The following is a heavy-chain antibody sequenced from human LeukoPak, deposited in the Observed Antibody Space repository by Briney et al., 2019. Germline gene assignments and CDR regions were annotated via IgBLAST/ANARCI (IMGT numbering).Heavy chain of an antibody. CDR2: INHSGST. V-gene: IGHV4-34*01. CDR3: ATHSSSSSYFDY. J-gene: IGHJ4*02. D-gene: IGHD6-6*01. CDR1: GGSFSGYY. Sequence: SETLSLTCAVYGGSFSGYYWSWIRQPPGKGLVWIGEINHSGSTKYDPSLKSRVTISRDTSKNQFSLKLSSVTAADTAVYYCATHSSSSSYFDYWGQGTLVTVSS.